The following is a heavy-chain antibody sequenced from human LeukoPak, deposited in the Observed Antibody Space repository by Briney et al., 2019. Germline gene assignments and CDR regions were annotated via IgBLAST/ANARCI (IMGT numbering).Heavy chain of an antibody. V-gene: IGHV3-21*01. CDR1: GFTFSSYS. CDR3: ARGSNDYGDYGAFDI. D-gene: IGHD4-17*01. CDR2: ISSSSSYI. Sequence: SGGSLRLSCAASGFTFSSYSMNWVRQAPGKGLEWVSSISSSSSYIYYADSVKGRFTISRDNAKNSLYLQMNSLRAEDTAVYYCARGSNDYGDYGAFDIWGQGTMVTVSS. J-gene: IGHJ3*02.